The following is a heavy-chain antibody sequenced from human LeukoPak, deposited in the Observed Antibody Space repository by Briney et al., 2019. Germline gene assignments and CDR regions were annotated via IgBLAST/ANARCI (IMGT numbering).Heavy chain of an antibody. V-gene: IGHV3-7*01. CDR3: ARNAPFDY. CDR1: GFTFSSYA. Sequence: GRSLGLSCAASGFTFSSYAMHWVRQAPGKGLEWVANIKQDGSEKYYVDSVKGRFTISRDNAKNSLFLQMNSLRAEDTAVYYCARNAPFDYWGQGTLVTVSS. CDR2: IKQDGSEK. J-gene: IGHJ4*02.